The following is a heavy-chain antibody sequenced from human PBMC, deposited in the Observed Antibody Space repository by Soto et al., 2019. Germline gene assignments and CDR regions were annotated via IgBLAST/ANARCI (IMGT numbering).Heavy chain of an antibody. V-gene: IGHV4-34*01. Sequence: PSETLSLTCAVYGGSFSGYYWSWIRQPPGNGLEWIGEIDHSGSTNYNPSLKSRVTISVDTSKNQFSLKLSSVTAADTAVYYCARGRQWLARFDYWGQGTLVTVSS. CDR2: IDHSGST. D-gene: IGHD6-19*01. J-gene: IGHJ4*02. CDR3: ARGRQWLARFDY. CDR1: GGSFSGYY.